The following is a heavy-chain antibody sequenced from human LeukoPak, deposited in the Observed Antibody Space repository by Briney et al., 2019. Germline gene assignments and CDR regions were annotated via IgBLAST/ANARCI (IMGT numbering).Heavy chain of an antibody. CDR3: TTDGYNLHDAFDI. J-gene: IGHJ3*02. CDR2: IKSKSDGGTT. V-gene: IGHV3-15*01. D-gene: IGHD5-24*01. CDR1: GFPFSNVW. Sequence: GSLRLSFAASGFPFSNVWMSWARPAPGKGLEWVGRIKSKSDGGTTDYATPVKGRFTISRDDSKNTLYLQMNSLKTEHTAVYYCTTDGYNLHDAFDIWGQGTMVTVSS.